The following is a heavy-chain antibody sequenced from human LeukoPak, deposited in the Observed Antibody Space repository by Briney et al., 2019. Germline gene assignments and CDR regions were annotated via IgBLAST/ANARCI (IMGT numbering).Heavy chain of an antibody. D-gene: IGHD3-10*01. CDR1: GFTFYDYG. CDR2: ISGSGLST. CDR3: AKVLWFGELSTPFDY. J-gene: IGHJ4*02. V-gene: IGHV3-23*01. Sequence: GGSLRLSCAASGFTFYDYGMTWVRQAPGKGLEWVSTISGSGLSTYYADSVKGRFTISRDNSKNTLYLQMNSLRAEDTAVYYCAKVLWFGELSTPFDYWGQGTLVTVSS.